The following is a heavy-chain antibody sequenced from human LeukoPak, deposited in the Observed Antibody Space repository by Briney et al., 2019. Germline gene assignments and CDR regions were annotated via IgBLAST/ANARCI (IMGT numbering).Heavy chain of an antibody. J-gene: IGHJ4*02. CDR2: INPSGGRT. D-gene: IGHD1-26*01. CDR3: ASDLIPLLVGQLDY. V-gene: IGHV1-46*01. Sequence: ASVKVSCKASGYTFTSCYMHWLRQAPGRGLEWMGIINPSGGRTTYAQKFQGRVTMTRDTSTTTVYMELSSLRSDDTAVYYCASDLIPLLVGQLDYWGQGTLVTVSS. CDR1: GYTFTSCY.